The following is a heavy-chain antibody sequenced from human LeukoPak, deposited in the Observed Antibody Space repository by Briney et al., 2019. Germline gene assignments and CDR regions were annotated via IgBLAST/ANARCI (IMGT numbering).Heavy chain of an antibody. J-gene: IGHJ4*02. CDR1: GGSISSYY. CDR3: ARIGHFWSGYWSLAD. Sequence: SETLSLTCTVSGGSISSYYWSWIRQPPGKGLEWSGYIYYSGSTNYNPSLKSRVTISVDTSKNQFSLKLSSVTAADTAVYYCARIGHFWSGYWSLADWGQGTLVTVSS. CDR2: IYYSGST. V-gene: IGHV4-59*01. D-gene: IGHD3-3*02.